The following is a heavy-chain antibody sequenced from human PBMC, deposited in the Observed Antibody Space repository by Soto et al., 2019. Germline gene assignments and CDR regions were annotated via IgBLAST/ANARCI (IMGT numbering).Heavy chain of an antibody. CDR1: GFTFSSYG. Sequence: QVQLVESGGGVVQPGRSLRLSCAASGFTFSSYGMHWVRQAPGKGLEWVAVISYDGNNKYYADSVKGRFTISRDNSKNTLYLQMNSLRAEDTAVYYCANGRGITMVRGVLWGQGTLVTVSS. CDR2: ISYDGNNK. V-gene: IGHV3-30*18. J-gene: IGHJ4*02. CDR3: ANGRGITMVRGVL. D-gene: IGHD3-10*01.